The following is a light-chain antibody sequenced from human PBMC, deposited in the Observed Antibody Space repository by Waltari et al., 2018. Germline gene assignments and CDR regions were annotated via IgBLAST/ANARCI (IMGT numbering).Light chain of an antibody. J-gene: IGLJ3*02. CDR2: DLS. CDR3: CSYAGNYIWV. Sequence: QSALTQPASVSGSPGQSVTISCTGASSDIGRYDFVPRYQQHPGNAPQLIICDLSKRPSGVSDRFSGSKSGDTASLTISGLQFEDEADYYCCSYAGNYIWVFGGGTRLTVL. V-gene: IGLV2-23*02. CDR1: SSDIGRYDF.